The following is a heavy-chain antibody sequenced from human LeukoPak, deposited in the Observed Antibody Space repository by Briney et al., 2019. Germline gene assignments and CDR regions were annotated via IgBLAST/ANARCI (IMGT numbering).Heavy chain of an antibody. CDR2: ITSSGSTS. V-gene: IGHV3-11*01. CDR3: ARGDSSPVFFDF. Sequence: GGSLRLSCAASGFTFSEYYMSWIRQAPGKGLEWVAYITSSGSTSYYSDSVRGRFTISKDNTRNSLFLQMNSLRGEDTVVYYCARGDSSPVFFDFWGQGTRVTVSS. CDR1: GFTFSEYY. J-gene: IGHJ4*02. D-gene: IGHD6-13*01.